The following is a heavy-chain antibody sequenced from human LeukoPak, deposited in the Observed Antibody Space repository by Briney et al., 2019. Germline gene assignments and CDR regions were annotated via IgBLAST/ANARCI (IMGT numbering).Heavy chain of an antibody. CDR3: ARDGEYGTGSYYRGCLDY. CDR1: GYSFTAFY. V-gene: IGHV1-2*02. Sequence: ASVKVSCKTSGYSFTAFYIHWVRQAPGQGLEWMGWIHPRSGETNYAQKFKGRVTMARDTSISTVYLDLSSLGSDDTVVYYCARDGEYGTGSYYRGCLDYWGQGTLVTVSS. CDR2: IHPRSGET. J-gene: IGHJ4*02. D-gene: IGHD3-10*01.